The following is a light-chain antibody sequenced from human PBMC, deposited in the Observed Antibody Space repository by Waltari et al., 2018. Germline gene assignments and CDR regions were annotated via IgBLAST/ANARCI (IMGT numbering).Light chain of an antibody. Sequence: EILLTQSPGTLSLSPGERATLSCRTSQTVDNTYLAWYQQKLGQAPRLLISGISIRATGIPDRFRGIGSGTDFTLTISRLEPEDFAVYFCQQYTHSPWTFGQGTRVEVK. CDR3: QQYTHSPWT. CDR2: GIS. V-gene: IGKV3-20*01. J-gene: IGKJ1*01. CDR1: QTVDNTY.